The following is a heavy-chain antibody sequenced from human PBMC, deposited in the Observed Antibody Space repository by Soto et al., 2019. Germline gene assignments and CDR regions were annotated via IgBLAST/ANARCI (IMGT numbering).Heavy chain of an antibody. D-gene: IGHD3-3*01. J-gene: IGHJ4*02. CDR2: ISTSGSTM. CDR1: GFSFSSYS. CDR3: ARLLWSGPRSLDY. Sequence: EVQLVESGGGLVQPGGSLRLSCAASGFSFSSYSMNWVRQAPGKGLEWISYISTSGSTMLYADSVKGRFTISRDNAKNSLYLQMNSLRAEDTAVYYCARLLWSGPRSLDYWGQGTLVTVSS. V-gene: IGHV3-48*01.